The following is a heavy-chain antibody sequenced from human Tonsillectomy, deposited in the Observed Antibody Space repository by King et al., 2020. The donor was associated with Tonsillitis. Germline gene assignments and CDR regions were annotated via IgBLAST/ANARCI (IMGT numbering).Heavy chain of an antibody. D-gene: IGHD2-15*01. Sequence: QLVQSGAEVKKPGASVKVSCKASGYTFTDYCMHWVRQAPGQGLEWMGIINPSGGSTSYAQEFQGRVTMTRDTSTSTVYMELSSLRSEDTAVYYCAGDFVVVAATSAVYYFYGMDVWGQGTTVTVSS. CDR3: AGDFVVVAATSAVYYFYGMDV. CDR2: INPSGGST. CDR1: GYTFTDYC. J-gene: IGHJ6*02. V-gene: IGHV1-46*01.